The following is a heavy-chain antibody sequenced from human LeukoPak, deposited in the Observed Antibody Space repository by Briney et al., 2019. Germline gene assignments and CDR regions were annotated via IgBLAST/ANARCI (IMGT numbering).Heavy chain of an antibody. J-gene: IGHJ3*02. D-gene: IGHD3-10*01. CDR1: GGSVSTYY. V-gene: IGHV4-4*07. CDR3: ARVARTIYGSGLLAFDI. Sequence: TSETLSLTCSVSGGSVSTYYWSWIRQPAGKGLEWIGRIHTSGSTNYNPSLKSRVTMSGDTSKNQLSLKLSSVTAADTAVYYCARVARTIYGSGLLAFDIWGQGTMVTVSS. CDR2: IHTSGST.